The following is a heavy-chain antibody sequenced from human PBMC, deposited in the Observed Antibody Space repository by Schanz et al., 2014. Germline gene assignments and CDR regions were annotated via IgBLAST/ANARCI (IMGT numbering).Heavy chain of an antibody. Sequence: EVQLVESGGGLVQPGGSLRLSCGSSGFTFSPYWMHWVRQAPGKGLEWVSVIGVDGTTTYYADSVKGRFTISRDNSKNTLYLQMNSLRPEDTAVYYCAKYRGYYRVSGSYRELEYWGQGTLVTVSS. V-gene: IGHV3-23*04. CDR1: GFTFSPYW. CDR2: IGVDGTTT. J-gene: IGHJ4*02. CDR3: AKYRGYYRVSGSYRELEY. D-gene: IGHD3-10*01.